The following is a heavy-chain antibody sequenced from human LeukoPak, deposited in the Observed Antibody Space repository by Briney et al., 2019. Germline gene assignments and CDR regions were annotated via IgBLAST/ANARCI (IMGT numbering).Heavy chain of an antibody. J-gene: IGHJ4*02. CDR2: VNPNSGGT. CDR1: GYTFTSYA. D-gene: IGHD4-11*01. Sequence: ASVKVSCKASGYTFTSYAFTWVRQAPGQGLEWMGWVNPNSGGTNYAQKFQGRVTMTRDTSISTAYMELSRLRSDDTAVYYCVVLYSPFDYWGQGTLVTVSS. CDR3: VVLYSPFDY. V-gene: IGHV1-2*02.